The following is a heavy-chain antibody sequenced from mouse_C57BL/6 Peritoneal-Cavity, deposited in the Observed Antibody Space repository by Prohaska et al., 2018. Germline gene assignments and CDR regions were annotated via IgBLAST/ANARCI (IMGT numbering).Heavy chain of an antibody. D-gene: IGHD1-1*01. J-gene: IGHJ2*01. Sequence: QVQLQQPGAELVMPGASVKLSCKASGYTFTSYWMHRVKQRPGQGLEWIGEIDPSDSYTNYNQKFKGKATLTVDKSSSTAYMQLSSLTSEDSAVYYCARLDGHFDYWGQGTTLTVSS. CDR3: ARLDGHFDY. CDR2: IDPSDSYT. V-gene: IGHV1-69*01. CDR1: GYTFTSYW.